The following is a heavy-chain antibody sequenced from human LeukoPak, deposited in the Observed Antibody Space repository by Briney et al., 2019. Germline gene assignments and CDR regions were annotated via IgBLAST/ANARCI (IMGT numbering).Heavy chain of an antibody. V-gene: IGHV1-2*02. J-gene: IGHJ4*02. CDR2: INPNGGGT. D-gene: IGHD3-10*01. CDR3: ARTRYGSQYYFDY. Sequence: ASVKVPCKASGYTFTGYYMHWVRQAPGQGLEWMGWINPNGGGTYYAQKFQDRVTMTRDTSISTAYMELSRLISDDTAVYYCARTRYGSQYYFDYWGQGTLVTVSS. CDR1: GYTFTGYY.